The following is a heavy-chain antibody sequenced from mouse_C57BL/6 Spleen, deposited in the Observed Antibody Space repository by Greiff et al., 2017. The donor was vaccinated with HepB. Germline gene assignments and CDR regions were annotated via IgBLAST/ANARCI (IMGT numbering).Heavy chain of an antibody. CDR3: ARRGSSPFAY. V-gene: IGHV5-9*01. CDR2: ISGGGGNT. D-gene: IGHD1-1*01. J-gene: IGHJ3*01. CDR1: GFTFSSST. Sequence: EVMLVESGGGLVKPGGSLKLSCAASGFTFSSSTMSWVRQTPGKSLEWVATISGGGGNTYYPDSVKGRFTISRDNAKNTLYLQMSSLRSEDTALYYCARRGSSPFAYWGQGTLVTVSA.